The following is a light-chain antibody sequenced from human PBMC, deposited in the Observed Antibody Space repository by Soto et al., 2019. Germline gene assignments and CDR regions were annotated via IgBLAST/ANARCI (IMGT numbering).Light chain of an antibody. J-gene: IGLJ1*01. CDR3: SSYTSRSTYA. CDR2: EVT. Sequence: QSALTQPASVSGSAGQSITISCTGTTSFVGTYNFVSWYQQHPGKAPQVLIYEVTNRPSGVSNRFSGSKSGNTASLTISGLLAEEEADSYCSSYTSRSTYAFGTGTKVTVL. V-gene: IGLV2-14*01. CDR1: TSFVGTYNF.